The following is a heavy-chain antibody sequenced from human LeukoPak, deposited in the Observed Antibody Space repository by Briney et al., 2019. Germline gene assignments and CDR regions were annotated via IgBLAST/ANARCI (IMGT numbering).Heavy chain of an antibody. CDR1: GGTFSSYA. J-gene: IGHJ3*02. CDR2: IIPIFGTA. CDR3: ARDGPYRRDGYNFIAFDI. V-gene: IGHV1-69*05. Sequence: SVKVSCKASGGTFSSYAISWARQAPGQGLEWMGRIIPIFGTANYAQKFQGRVTITTDESTSTAYMELSSLRSEDTAVYYCARDGPYRRDGYNFIAFDIWGQGTMVTVSS. D-gene: IGHD5-24*01.